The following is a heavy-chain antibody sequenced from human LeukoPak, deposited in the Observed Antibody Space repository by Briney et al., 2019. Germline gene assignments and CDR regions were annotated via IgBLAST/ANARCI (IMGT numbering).Heavy chain of an antibody. Sequence: GGSLRLSCAASGFTFSSYSMNWVRQAPGKGLEWVSYISSSSSTIYYADSVKGRFTISRDNTKNSLYLQMNRLRAEDTAVYYCARDLSHYYGSGSSYYFDYWGQGTLVTVSS. V-gene: IGHV3-48*04. J-gene: IGHJ4*02. D-gene: IGHD3-10*01. CDR2: ISSSSSTI. CDR3: ARDLSHYYGSGSSYYFDY. CDR1: GFTFSSYS.